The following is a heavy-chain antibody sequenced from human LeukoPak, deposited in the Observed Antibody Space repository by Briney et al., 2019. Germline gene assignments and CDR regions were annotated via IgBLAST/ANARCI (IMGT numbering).Heavy chain of an antibody. V-gene: IGHV4-4*09. J-gene: IGHJ4*02. CDR3: TRRRNAYILGTPVWYC. Sequence: SETLSLTCTVSGGSISNYYWSWMRQPPGKGLEWIGYIYTSGGTNYNPSLKSRVTISVDTSKNQFSLKLNSVTAADTAVYYCTRRRNAYILGTPVWYCWGRATLDTLPS. D-gene: IGHD1-26*01. CDR1: GGSISNYY. CDR2: IYTSGGT.